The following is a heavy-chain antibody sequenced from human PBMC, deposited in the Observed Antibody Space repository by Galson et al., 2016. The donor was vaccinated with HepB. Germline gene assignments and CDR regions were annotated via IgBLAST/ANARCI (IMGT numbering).Heavy chain of an antibody. V-gene: IGHV4-31*03. Sequence: TLSLTCTVSGGSISSDAYYWSWIRQHPGKGLEWIGYIYYSGSTYYNPSLKSRVTISIDTSKNQFSLKLSSVTAADTAVYYCARDSRSHGMAAADPWGQGTLVTVSS. CDR2: IYYSGST. D-gene: IGHD6-13*01. CDR1: GGSISSDAYY. J-gene: IGHJ5*02. CDR3: ARDSRSHGMAAADP.